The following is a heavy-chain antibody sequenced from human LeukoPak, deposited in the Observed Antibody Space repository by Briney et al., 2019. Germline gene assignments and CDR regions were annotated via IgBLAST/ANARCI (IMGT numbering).Heavy chain of an antibody. D-gene: IGHD2-15*01. CDR2: INHSGST. CDR3: ARSYRSGGSCYYPYY. Sequence: TXXXYGGSFSGYYWSWIRQPPGKGLEWIGEINHSGSTNYNPSLKSRVTISVDTSKNQFSLKLSSVTAADTAVYYCARSYRSGGSCYYPYYWGQGTLVTVSS. V-gene: IGHV4-34*01. CDR1: GGSFSGYY. J-gene: IGHJ4*02.